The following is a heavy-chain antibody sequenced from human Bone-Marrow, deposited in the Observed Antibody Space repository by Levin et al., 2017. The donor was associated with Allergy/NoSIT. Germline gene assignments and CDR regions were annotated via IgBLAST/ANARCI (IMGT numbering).Heavy chain of an antibody. CDR1: GFTFSSYA. CDR2: ISGSGGST. CDR3: AKSRSGWWENYYFDY. J-gene: IGHJ4*02. V-gene: IGHV3-23*01. D-gene: IGHD6-19*01. Sequence: GGSLRLSCAASGFTFSSYAMSWVRQAPGKGLEWVSAISGSGGSTYYADSVKGRFTISRDNSKNTLYLQMNSLRAEDTAVYYCAKSRSGWWENYYFDYWGQGTLVTVSS.